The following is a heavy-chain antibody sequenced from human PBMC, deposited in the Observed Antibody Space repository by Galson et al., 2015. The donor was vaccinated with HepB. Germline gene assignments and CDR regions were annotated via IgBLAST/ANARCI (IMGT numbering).Heavy chain of an antibody. CDR2: IYYTGST. CDR3: ARAHQLWFAEDGGLDP. Sequence: ETLSLTCTVSGGSIRSYYWNWIRQPPGKGLEWTGNIYYTGSTNYNPSLKSRVTILVDTSKNQFSLKLTSVTAADTALYYCARAHQLWFAEDGGLDPWGQGTLVTVSS. J-gene: IGHJ5*02. V-gene: IGHV4-59*08. CDR1: GGSIRSYY. D-gene: IGHD3-10*01.